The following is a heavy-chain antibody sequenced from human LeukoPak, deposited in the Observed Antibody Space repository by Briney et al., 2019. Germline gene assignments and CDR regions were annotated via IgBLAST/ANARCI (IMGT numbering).Heavy chain of an antibody. D-gene: IGHD3-10*01. CDR2: INHSGTT. J-gene: IGHJ4*02. CDR3: ARGEGSGSYMSYFDY. Sequence: SETLSLTCAVYGGSFSGYYWSWIRQPPGKGLEWIGEINHSGTTNYNPSLESRVTISEDMSKNQFSLKLSSVSAADTAFYYCARGEGSGSYMSYFDYWGQGALVTVSS. CDR1: GGSFSGYY. V-gene: IGHV4-34*01.